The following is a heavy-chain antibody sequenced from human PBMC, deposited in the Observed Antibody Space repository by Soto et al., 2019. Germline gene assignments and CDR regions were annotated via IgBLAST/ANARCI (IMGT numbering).Heavy chain of an antibody. J-gene: IGHJ4*02. V-gene: IGHV3-74*01. CDR3: AVAYGSGSASPDY. Sequence: GGSLRLSCAASGLTFSNSWMYWVRQAPGKGLVWISRISGDGISTNYADSVKGRFTISRDNAKNTLSLQMNSLRAEDTGVYYCAVAYGSGSASPDYWGQGTLVTVSS. CDR2: ISGDGIST. CDR1: GLTFSNSW. D-gene: IGHD3-10*01.